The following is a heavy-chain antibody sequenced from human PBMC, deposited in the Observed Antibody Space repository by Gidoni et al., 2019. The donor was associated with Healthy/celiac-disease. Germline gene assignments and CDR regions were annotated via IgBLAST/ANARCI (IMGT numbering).Heavy chain of an antibody. D-gene: IGHD1-26*01. Sequence: QVQLQESGPGRVKTSETLALTCAVAGYSISSGYYWGWIRQPPGKGLEWMGSIYHSGSTYYNPSLKRRVTISEDTSKNQFSLQLSSVTAADTAVYYCARDGAERVGRAFDIWGQGTMVTVSS. CDR2: IYHSGST. CDR3: ARDGAERVGRAFDI. CDR1: GYSISSGYY. V-gene: IGHV4-38-2*02. J-gene: IGHJ3*02.